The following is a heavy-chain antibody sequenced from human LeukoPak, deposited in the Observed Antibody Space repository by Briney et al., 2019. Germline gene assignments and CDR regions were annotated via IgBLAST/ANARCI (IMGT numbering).Heavy chain of an antibody. V-gene: IGHV3-23*01. D-gene: IGHD4-17*01. CDR2: ISGGGTT. J-gene: IGHJ5*02. CDR3: AKLLMANDYGDP. CDR1: GFTFSTSA. Sequence: PGGSLRLSCAASGFTFSTSAMKWVRQAPGKGLEWVSSISGGGTTYYADSVRGRFIISRDNSKNTLYLQMNSLRAEDTAVYYCAKLLMANDYGDPWGQGTLVTVSS.